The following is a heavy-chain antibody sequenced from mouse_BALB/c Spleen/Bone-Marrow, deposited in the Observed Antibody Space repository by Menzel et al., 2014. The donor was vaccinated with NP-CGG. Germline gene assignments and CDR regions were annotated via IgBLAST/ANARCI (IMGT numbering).Heavy chain of an antibody. CDR2: INPSTGYA. CDR1: GYTFTDTW. CDR3: ARDY. Sequence: VQGVESGPELAKPGASVNMSCKASGYTFTDTWIHWIKQRPGQGLEWIGYINPSTGYAEYNQNFKDKATLTVDKSSSTAYMQLSSLTSEDSAVYYCARDYWGQGTTLTVSS. J-gene: IGHJ2*01. V-gene: IGHV1-7*01.